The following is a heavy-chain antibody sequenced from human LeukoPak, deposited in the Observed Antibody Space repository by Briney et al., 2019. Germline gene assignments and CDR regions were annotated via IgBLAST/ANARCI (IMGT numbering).Heavy chain of an antibody. J-gene: IGHJ6*02. Sequence: ASVKVSCKASGYTFTSYAMHWVRQAPGQRLEWMGWINAGNGNTKYSQKFQGRVTITADESTSTAYMELSSLRSEDTAVYYCARGEPLVNDYYYYYGMDVWGQGTTVTVSS. D-gene: IGHD6-13*01. CDR2: INAGNGNT. V-gene: IGHV1-3*01. CDR3: ARGEPLVNDYYYYYGMDV. CDR1: GYTFTSYA.